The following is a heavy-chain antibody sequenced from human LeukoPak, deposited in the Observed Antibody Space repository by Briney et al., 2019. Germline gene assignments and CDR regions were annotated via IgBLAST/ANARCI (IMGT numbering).Heavy chain of an antibody. J-gene: IGHJ4*02. Sequence: GGSLRLSCAASGFTFSSYGMSWVRQAPGKGLEWVSAIRNSDGMTYYADSVRGRFTISTDNSKNTLYLQMNSLRAEDTALYYCAKGLERESRLDSWGQGTLVTVSS. CDR1: GFTFSSYG. D-gene: IGHD1-1*01. V-gene: IGHV3-23*01. CDR3: AKGLERESRLDS. CDR2: IRNSDGMT.